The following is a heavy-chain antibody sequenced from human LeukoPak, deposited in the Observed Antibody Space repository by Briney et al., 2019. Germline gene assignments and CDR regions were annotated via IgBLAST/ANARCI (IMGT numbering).Heavy chain of an antibody. CDR3: ARGRDGYNPYYFDY. D-gene: IGHD5-24*01. Sequence: SETLSLTCTVSGGSISSGDYYWSWIRQPPGKGLEWIGEINHSGSTNYNPSLKSRVTISVDTSKNQFSLKLSSVTAADTAVYYCARGRDGYNPYYFDYWGQGTLVTVSS. V-gene: IGHV4-39*07. J-gene: IGHJ4*02. CDR1: GGSISSGDYY. CDR2: INHSGST.